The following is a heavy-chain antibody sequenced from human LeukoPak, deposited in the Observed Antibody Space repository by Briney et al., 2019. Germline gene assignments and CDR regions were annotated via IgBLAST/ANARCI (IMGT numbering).Heavy chain of an antibody. V-gene: IGHV4-4*08. CDR2: IYTSGST. J-gene: IGHJ4*02. CDR3: ARVPLYCSSTSCYPTFDY. D-gene: IGHD2-2*01. CDR1: GGSISSYY. Sequence: SETLSLTCTVSGGSISSYYWSWIRQPPGKGLEWIGYIYTSGSTNYNPSLKSRVTISVDTSKNQFSLKLSSVTAADTAVYYCARVPLYCSSTSCYPTFDYWGQGTLVTVSS.